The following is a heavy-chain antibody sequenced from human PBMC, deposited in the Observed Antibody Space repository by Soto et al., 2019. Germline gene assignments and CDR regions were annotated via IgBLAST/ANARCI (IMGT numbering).Heavy chain of an antibody. CDR3: ARGVYCSGGSCYFAY. CDR1: GFTVSSNY. D-gene: IGHD2-15*01. V-gene: IGHV3-66*01. J-gene: IGHJ4*02. CDR2: IYSGDST. Sequence: PGGSLRLSCAASGFTVSSNYMSWVRQAPGKGLEWVSVIYSGDSTYYADSVKGRFTISRDKSKKTVYLQMNSLRAEDTAMYYCARGVYCSGGSCYFAYWGQGTLVTVSS.